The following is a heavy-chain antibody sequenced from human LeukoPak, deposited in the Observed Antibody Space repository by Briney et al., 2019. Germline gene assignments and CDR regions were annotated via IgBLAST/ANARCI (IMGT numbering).Heavy chain of an antibody. J-gene: IGHJ5*02. CDR2: INHSGST. Sequence: SETLSLTCAVYGGSFSGYYWSWIRQPPGKGLEWIGEINHSGSTNYNPSLKSRVTISVDTSKNQFSLKLSSVTAADTAVYYCARRLGRGVVINYNWFDPWGQGTLVTVSS. CDR1: GGSFSGYY. CDR3: ARRLGRGVVINYNWFDP. V-gene: IGHV4-34*01. D-gene: IGHD3-3*01.